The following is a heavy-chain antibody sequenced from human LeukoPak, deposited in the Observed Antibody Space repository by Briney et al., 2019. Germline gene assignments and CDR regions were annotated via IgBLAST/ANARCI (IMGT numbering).Heavy chain of an antibody. J-gene: IGHJ5*02. D-gene: IGHD3-10*01. CDR2: INHSGST. CDR3: ARGRITMVRGVTRGNWFDP. V-gene: IGHV4-34*01. CDR1: GGSFSGYY. Sequence: PSETLSLTCAVYGGSFSGYYWSWIRQPPGKGLEWIGEINHSGSTNYNPSLKSRVTISVDTSKSQFSLKLSSVTAADTAVYYCARGRITMVRGVTRGNWFDPWGQGTLVTVSS.